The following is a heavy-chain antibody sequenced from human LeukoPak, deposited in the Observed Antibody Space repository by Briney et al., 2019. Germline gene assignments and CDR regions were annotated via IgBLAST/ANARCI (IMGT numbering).Heavy chain of an antibody. CDR2: ISAYNGNT. J-gene: IGHJ4*02. D-gene: IGHD6-13*01. CDR1: GYTFTSYG. V-gene: IGHV1-18*01. Sequence: GASVKVSCKASGYTFTSYGISWVRQAPGQGLEWMGWISAYNGNTNYAQKFQGRVTMTTDTSTSTAYMELRSLRSDDTAVYYCARDRPGYSSSWYPFDYWGQGTLVTVSS. CDR3: ARDRPGYSSSWYPFDY.